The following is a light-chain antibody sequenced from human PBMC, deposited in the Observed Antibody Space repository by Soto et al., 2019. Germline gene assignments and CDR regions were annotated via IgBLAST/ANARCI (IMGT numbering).Light chain of an antibody. J-gene: IGKJ2*01. CDR3: QQYCSSLWT. CDR1: QSVSSSY. CDR2: GAS. Sequence: EIVLTQSPSPLSSSPGERATISCRASQSVSSSYLAWYQQQPGQTPKLLLYGASTRASGIPDRFSGSGSGTDFTLTISRLEAEDFAVYYCQQYCSSLWTFGQGTKVEIK. V-gene: IGKV3-20*01.